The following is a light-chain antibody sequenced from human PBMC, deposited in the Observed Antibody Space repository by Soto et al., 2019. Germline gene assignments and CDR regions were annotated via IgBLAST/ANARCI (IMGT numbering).Light chain of an antibody. V-gene: IGKV1-27*01. Sequence: DVQITQSPSTLSASEGDRVTITCRASQGIAPYLAWFQQKPGKVPKLLIYATSTLQSGVPSRFSGSGSGTDVTLTISSLQPEDVATYYCQKYNSAPLTFGGGTKVEIK. CDR2: ATS. CDR1: QGIAPY. CDR3: QKYNSAPLT. J-gene: IGKJ4*01.